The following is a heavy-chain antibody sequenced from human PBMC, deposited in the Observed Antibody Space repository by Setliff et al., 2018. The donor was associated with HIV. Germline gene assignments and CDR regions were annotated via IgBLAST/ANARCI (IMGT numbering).Heavy chain of an antibody. V-gene: IGHV3-7*03. CDR2: IKKDGSDK. J-gene: IGHJ4*01. CDR3: ASSRPPDDSSGYLDH. Sequence: GGSLRLSCAASGFTFSRSAVHWVRQAPGKGLEWVANIKKDGSDKFYVDSVKGRFAISRDNAKNSLNLEMNSLRAEDTAIYYCASSRPPDDSSGYLDHWGQGTLVTVSS. CDR1: GFTFSRSA. D-gene: IGHD3-22*01.